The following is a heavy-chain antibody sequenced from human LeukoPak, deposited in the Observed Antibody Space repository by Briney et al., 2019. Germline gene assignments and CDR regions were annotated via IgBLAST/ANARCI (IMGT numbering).Heavy chain of an antibody. D-gene: IGHD3-10*01. CDR2: IYTSGST. Sequence: PSETLSLTCTVSGGSISSYYWSWIRQPAGKGLEWIGRIYTSGSTTYNPSLKSRVTMSVDTSKIQFCLKLSSVTAADSAVYYCARGGGLLWFGELLPFDYWGQGTLVTVSS. CDR1: GGSISSYY. CDR3: ARGGGLLWFGELLPFDY. J-gene: IGHJ4*02. V-gene: IGHV4-4*07.